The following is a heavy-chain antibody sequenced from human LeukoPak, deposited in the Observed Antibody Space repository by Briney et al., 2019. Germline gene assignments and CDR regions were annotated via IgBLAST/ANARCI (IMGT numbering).Heavy chain of an antibody. V-gene: IGHV3-23*01. CDR2: ITPNADRT. Sequence: GGSLRLSCAASGFAFGSYGMSWVRQAPGKGLEWVSFITPNADRTSYADSVEGRFTISRDNPRNTLYMQMNSLRDEDTALYYCAIMHGYYDGSGYWVQWGQGTLVTVSS. J-gene: IGHJ1*01. CDR3: AIMHGYYDGSGYWVQ. CDR1: GFAFGSYG. D-gene: IGHD3-22*01.